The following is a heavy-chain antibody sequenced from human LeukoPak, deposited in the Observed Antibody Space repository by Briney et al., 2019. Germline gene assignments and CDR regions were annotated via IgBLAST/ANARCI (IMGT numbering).Heavy chain of an antibody. CDR3: ASDLGYQYYFMDV. D-gene: IGHD6-25*01. CDR2: IYTSGST. Sequence: WETLSLTCTVSGVSISSYYCSWILQPTGKGLEWIGRIYTSGSTNYNPSLTSRVPMSVDTTKNQFSLKLSSVTAADTAVYFCASDLGYQYYFMDVWGKGTTVTVSS. V-gene: IGHV4-4*07. CDR1: GVSISSYY. J-gene: IGHJ6*03.